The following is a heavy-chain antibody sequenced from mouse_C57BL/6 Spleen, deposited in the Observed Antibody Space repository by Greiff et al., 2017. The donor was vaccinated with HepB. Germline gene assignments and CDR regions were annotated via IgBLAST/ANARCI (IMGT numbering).Heavy chain of an antibody. CDR1: GFTFSSYG. J-gene: IGHJ2*01. V-gene: IGHV5-6*01. CDR2: ISSGGSYT. Sequence: EVKLQESGGDLVKPGGSLKLSCAASGFTFSSYGMSWVRQTPDKRLEWVATISSGGSYTYYPDSVKGRFTISRDNAKNTLYLQMSSLKSEDTAMYYCARQSYYSNYVYFDYWGQGTTLTVSS. D-gene: IGHD2-5*01. CDR3: ARQSYYSNYVYFDY.